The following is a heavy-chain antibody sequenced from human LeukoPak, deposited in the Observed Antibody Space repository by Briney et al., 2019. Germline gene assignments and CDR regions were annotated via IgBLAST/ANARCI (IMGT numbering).Heavy chain of an antibody. Sequence: SVKVSCKASGGTFSSYAISWVRQAPGQGLEWMGRIIPIRGIANYAQKFQGRVTITADKSTSTAYMELSSLRSEDTAVYYCARSPVAPWAFDIWGQGTMVTVSS. J-gene: IGHJ3*02. CDR2: IIPIRGIA. V-gene: IGHV1-69*04. D-gene: IGHD2-15*01. CDR1: GGTFSSYA. CDR3: ARSPVAPWAFDI.